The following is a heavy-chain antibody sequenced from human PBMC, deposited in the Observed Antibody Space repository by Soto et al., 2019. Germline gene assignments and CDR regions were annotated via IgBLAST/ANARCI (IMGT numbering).Heavy chain of an antibody. J-gene: IGHJ4*02. CDR1: GFTFSGYG. CDR3: AKDPGPQYFDY. Sequence: GGSLRLSCAASGFTFSGYGMHWVRQAPGKGLEWVAVISYDGSDKYYADSVKGRFTISRDNSKNTLYLQMNSLRAEDMAVYYCAKDPGPQYFDYWGQGTLVTVSS. V-gene: IGHV3-30*18. CDR2: ISYDGSDK.